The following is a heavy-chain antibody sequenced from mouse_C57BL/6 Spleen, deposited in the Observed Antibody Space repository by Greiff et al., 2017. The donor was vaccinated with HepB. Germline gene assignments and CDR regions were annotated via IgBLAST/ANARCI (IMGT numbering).Heavy chain of an antibody. Sequence: EVQLVESGGGLVQPKGSLKLSCAASGFSFNTYAMNWVRQAPGKGLEWVARIRSKSNNYATYYADSVKDRFTISRDDSESMLYLQMNNLKTEDTAMYYCVRLLYDYDRGDWYFDVWGTGTTVTVSS. J-gene: IGHJ1*03. CDR2: IRSKSNNYAT. V-gene: IGHV10-1*01. CDR1: GFSFNTYA. CDR3: VRLLYDYDRGDWYFDV. D-gene: IGHD2-4*01.